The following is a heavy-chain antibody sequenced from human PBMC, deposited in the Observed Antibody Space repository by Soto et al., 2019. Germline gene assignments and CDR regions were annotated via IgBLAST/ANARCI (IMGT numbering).Heavy chain of an antibody. D-gene: IGHD6-13*01. V-gene: IGHV4-59*01. CDR1: GGSISSYY. CDR3: ARNGGSSWYDYYYYYGMDV. J-gene: IGHJ6*02. CDR2: IYYSGST. Sequence: LSLTCTVSGGSISSYYWSWIRQPPGKGLEWIGYIYYSGSTNYNPSLKSRVTISVDTSKNQFSLKLSSVTAADTAVYYCARNGGSSWYDYYYYYGMDVWGQGTTVTVS.